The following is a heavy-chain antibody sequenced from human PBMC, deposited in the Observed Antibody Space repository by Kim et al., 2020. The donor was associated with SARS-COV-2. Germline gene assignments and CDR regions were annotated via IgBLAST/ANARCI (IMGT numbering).Heavy chain of an antibody. CDR3: ARDPGLLRYHEGMDV. CDR1: GYTFTSYY. D-gene: IGHD3-3*01. CDR2: INPSGGST. J-gene: IGHJ6*02. Sequence: ASVKVSCKASGYTFTSYYMHWVRQAPGQGLEWMGIINPSGGSTSYAQKFQGRVTMTRDTSTSTVYMELSSLRSEDTAVYYCARDPGLLRYHEGMDVWGQGTTVTVSS. V-gene: IGHV1-46*01.